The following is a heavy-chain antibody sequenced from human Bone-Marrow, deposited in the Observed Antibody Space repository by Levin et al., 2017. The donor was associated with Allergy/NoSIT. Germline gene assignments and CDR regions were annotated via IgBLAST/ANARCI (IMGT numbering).Heavy chain of an antibody. D-gene: IGHD1-14*01. Sequence: GSLRLSCAVYGGSFSGYYWSWIRQPPGKGLEWIGEINHSGSTNYNPSLKSRVTISVDTSKNQFSLKLSSVTAADTAVYYCARGQFSGGYYYYCYMDVWGKGTTVTVSS. CDR1: GGSFSGYY. CDR2: INHSGST. CDR3: ARGQFSGGYYYYCYMDV. J-gene: IGHJ6*03. V-gene: IGHV4-34*01.